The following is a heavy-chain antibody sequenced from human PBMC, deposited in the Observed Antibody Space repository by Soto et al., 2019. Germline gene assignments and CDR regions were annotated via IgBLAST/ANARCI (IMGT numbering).Heavy chain of an antibody. CDR2: IIPIFGTA. V-gene: IGHV1-69*01. CDR1: GGTFSSYA. D-gene: IGHD2-8*01. Sequence: QVQLVQSGAEVKKPGSSVKVSCKASGGTFSSYAISWVRQAPGQGLEWMGGIIPIFGTANYAQKFRGRVTITADESTSTAYMELSSLRSEDTAVYYCARNIYCTNGVCYTAAYYYYYGMDVWGQGTTVTVSS. CDR3: ARNIYCTNGVCYTAAYYYYYGMDV. J-gene: IGHJ6*02.